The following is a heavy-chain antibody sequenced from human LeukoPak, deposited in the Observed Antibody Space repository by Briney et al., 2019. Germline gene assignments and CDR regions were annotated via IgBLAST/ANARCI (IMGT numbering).Heavy chain of an antibody. J-gene: IGHJ6*03. D-gene: IGHD1-1*01. Sequence: PSETLSLTCTVSGGSISSYYWSWIRQPAGKGLEWIGRIYPSGSTNYNPSLKSRVTISVDTSKNQFSLKLSSVTAADTAVYYCARDLLERRSAYYYYMDVWGKGTTVTVSS. CDR2: IYPSGST. CDR3: ARDLLERRSAYYYYMDV. V-gene: IGHV4-4*07. CDR1: GGSISSYY.